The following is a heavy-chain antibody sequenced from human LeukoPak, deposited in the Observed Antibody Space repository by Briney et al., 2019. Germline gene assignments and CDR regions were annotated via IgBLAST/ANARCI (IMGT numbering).Heavy chain of an antibody. D-gene: IGHD3-22*01. CDR2: ISAYNGNT. CDR3: ARGHHYDKPPSGY. Sequence: ASVKVSCKASGYTFTSYGISWVRQAPGQGLEWMGWISAYNGNTNYARKFQGRVTMTRDTSTSTVYMELSSLRSEDTAVYYCARGHHYDKPPSGYWGQGTLVTVSS. V-gene: IGHV1-18*01. J-gene: IGHJ4*02. CDR1: GYTFTSYG.